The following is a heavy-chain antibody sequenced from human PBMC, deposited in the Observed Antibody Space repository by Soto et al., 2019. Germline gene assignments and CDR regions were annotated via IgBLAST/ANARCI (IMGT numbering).Heavy chain of an antibody. CDR1: GGSFSGYY. CDR2: INHSGST. Sequence: SETLSLTCGVYGGSFSGYYWSWIRQPPGKGLEWIGEINHSGSTNYNPSLKSRVTISVDTSKNQFSLKLSSVTAADTAVYYCARGGGSGYYYYYYYMDVWGKGTTVTVSS. D-gene: IGHD3-3*01. CDR3: ARGGGSGYYYYYYYMDV. J-gene: IGHJ6*03. V-gene: IGHV4-34*01.